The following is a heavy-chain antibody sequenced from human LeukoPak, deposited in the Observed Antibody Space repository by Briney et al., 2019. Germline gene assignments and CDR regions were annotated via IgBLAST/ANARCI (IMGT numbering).Heavy chain of an antibody. V-gene: IGHV3-30*02. Sequence: GGSLRLSCAASGFTFSSYGMHWVRQAPGKGLEWVAFIRYDGSNKYYADSVKGRFTISRDNSKNTLYLQMNSLRAEDTAVYYCAKDIRMAYIAAAASHFDYWGQGTLVTVSS. D-gene: IGHD6-13*01. CDR3: AKDIRMAYIAAAASHFDY. J-gene: IGHJ4*02. CDR2: IRYDGSNK. CDR1: GFTFSSYG.